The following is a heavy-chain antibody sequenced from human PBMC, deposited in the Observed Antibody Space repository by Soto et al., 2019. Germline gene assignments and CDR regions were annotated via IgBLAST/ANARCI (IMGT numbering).Heavy chain of an antibody. V-gene: IGHV3-33*08. CDR3: ARGGGYSGYDPDYGMDV. J-gene: IGHJ6*02. D-gene: IGHD5-12*01. CDR1: GFTFSSYG. CDR2: IWYDGSNK. Sequence: QVQLVESGGGLVKPGGSLRLSCAASGFTFSSYGMHWVRQAPGKGLEWVAVIWYDGSNKYYADSVKGRFTISRDNSKNTLYLQMNSLRAEDTAVYYCARGGGYSGYDPDYGMDVWGQGTTVTVSS.